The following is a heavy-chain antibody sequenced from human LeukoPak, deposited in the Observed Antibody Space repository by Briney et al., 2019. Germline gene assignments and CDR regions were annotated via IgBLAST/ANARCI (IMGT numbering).Heavy chain of an antibody. D-gene: IGHD5-18*01. CDR2: ISSSSSYI. Sequence: PGGSLRLSCAASGFTFSSYSMNWVRQAPGKGLEWVSSISSSSSYIYYADSVKGRFTISRDNSKNTLYLQMNSLRAEDTAVYYCANDLGWIQLNLGRGQGTLVTVSS. V-gene: IGHV3-21*04. CDR1: GFTFSSYS. CDR3: ANDLGWIQLNLG. J-gene: IGHJ4*02.